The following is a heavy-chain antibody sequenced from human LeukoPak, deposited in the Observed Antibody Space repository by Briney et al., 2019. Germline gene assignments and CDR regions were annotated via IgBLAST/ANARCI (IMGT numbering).Heavy chain of an antibody. V-gene: IGHV1-18*01. J-gene: IGHJ4*02. CDR1: GYTFTSYG. CDR3: ARDRSPYSSGWYYFDY. D-gene: IGHD6-19*01. CDR2: ISAYNGNT. Sequence: ASVKVSCKASGYTFTSYGISWVRQAPGQGLGWMGWISAYNGNTNYAQKLQGRVTMTTDTSTSTAYMELRSLRSDDTAVYYCARDRSPYSSGWYYFDYCGQGTLVTVSS.